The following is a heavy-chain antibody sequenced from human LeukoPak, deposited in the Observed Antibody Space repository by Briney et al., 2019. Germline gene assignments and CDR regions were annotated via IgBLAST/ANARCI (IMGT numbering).Heavy chain of an antibody. J-gene: IGHJ4*02. V-gene: IGHV4-31*03. CDR2: IYYSGST. Sequence: SETLSLTCTVSGGSISSGGYYWSWIRQHPGKGLEWIGYIYYSGSTYYNPSLKSRVTVSVDTSKNQFSLKLSSVTAADTAVYYCARAELYSNPFDYWGQGTLVTVSS. CDR1: GGSISSGGYY. CDR3: ARAELYSNPFDY. D-gene: IGHD4-11*01.